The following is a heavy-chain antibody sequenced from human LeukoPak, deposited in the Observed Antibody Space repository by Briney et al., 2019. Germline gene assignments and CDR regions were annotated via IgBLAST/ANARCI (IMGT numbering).Heavy chain of an antibody. V-gene: IGHV4-34*01. CDR1: GGSFSGYY. J-gene: IGHJ6*02. Sequence: SETLSLTCAVYGGSFSGYYWSWIRQPPGKGLEGIGEINHSGSTNYNPSLTSRVTISVDTSKNQFSLKLSSVTAADTAVYYCAREYDSSGAHYYYYYYGMDVWGQGTTVTVSS. D-gene: IGHD3-22*01. CDR3: AREYDSSGAHYYYYYYGMDV. CDR2: INHSGST.